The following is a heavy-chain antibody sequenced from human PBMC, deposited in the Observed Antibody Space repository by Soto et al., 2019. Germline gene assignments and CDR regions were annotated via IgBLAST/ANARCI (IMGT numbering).Heavy chain of an antibody. D-gene: IGHD6-19*01. CDR1: GFTFSNAW. Sequence: GGSLRLSCAASGFTFSNAWMSWVRQAPGKGLEWVGRIKSKTDGGTTDYAAPVKGRFTISRDDSKNTLYLQMNSLKTEDTAVYYCTTDAAVGASSGWFRDAFDIWGQGTMVTVSS. J-gene: IGHJ3*02. CDR2: IKSKTDGGTT. V-gene: IGHV3-15*01. CDR3: TTDAAVGASSGWFRDAFDI.